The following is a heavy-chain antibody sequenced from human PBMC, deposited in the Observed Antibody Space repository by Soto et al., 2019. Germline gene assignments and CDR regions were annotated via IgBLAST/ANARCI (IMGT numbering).Heavy chain of an antibody. V-gene: IGHV4-4*01. CDR2: IFHDGTA. Sequence: TLSLTCAVSGVSISSGNWWTWVRQTPQRGLEYIGEIFHDGTANYYPSFERRVAISVDTSKNQFSLKLTSVTAADTAIYFCARLVYDTRLNYMYFDFWGREPWSPSPQ. J-gene: IGHJ4*02. CDR3: ARLVYDTRLNYMYFDF. CDR1: GVSISSGNW. D-gene: IGHD3-10*01.